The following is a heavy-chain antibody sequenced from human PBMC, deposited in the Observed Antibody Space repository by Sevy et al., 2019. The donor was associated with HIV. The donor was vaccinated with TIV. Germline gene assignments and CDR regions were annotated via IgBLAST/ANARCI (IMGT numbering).Heavy chain of an antibody. V-gene: IGHV1-18*01. Sequence: ASVKVSCKAFGYTFTSYTISWVRQAPGQRLEWMGWINTHNGNTNRAHKVQGRVTLTTDTTSTHYLELRSLRYDDTAVYYCARDTREKSFDYWGQGTVVTVSS. J-gene: IGHJ4*02. CDR3: ARDTREKSFDY. CDR1: GYTFTSYT. CDR2: INTHNGNT.